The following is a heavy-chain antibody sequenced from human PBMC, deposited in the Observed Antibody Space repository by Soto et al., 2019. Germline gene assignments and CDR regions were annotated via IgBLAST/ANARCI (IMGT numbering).Heavy chain of an antibody. D-gene: IGHD4-17*01. V-gene: IGHV3-30-3*01. CDR2: LSYGGSSN. J-gene: IGHJ4*02. CDR1: GFSFSSYA. CDR3: ARDLNDAGDYVLDQ. Sequence: QVQLVESGGGVVQPGRSLRLSCAASGFSFSSYAVHWVRQAPGKGLEWVAVLSYGGSSNDYADSLQGRFTISGDNSKNTVYLQMRDLRAEDTAMYYCARDLNDAGDYVLDQWGQGTLVTVSS.